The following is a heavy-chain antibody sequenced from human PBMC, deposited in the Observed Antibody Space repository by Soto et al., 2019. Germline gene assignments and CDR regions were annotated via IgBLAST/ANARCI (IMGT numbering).Heavy chain of an antibody. J-gene: IGHJ4*02. CDR3: ARGPDCGGDCYCSDLDS. Sequence: QLQLQESGSGLVKPSQTLSLTCAVSGGSISSGGYSWSWIRQPPGKGLEWIGYIYHSGSTYYNPSLKSRVTISLDRSKNQFSRKLSSVTAADTAVYYCARGPDCGGDCYCSDLDSWGQGTLVTVSS. CDR2: IYHSGST. V-gene: IGHV4-30-2*01. CDR1: GGSISSGGYS. D-gene: IGHD2-21*02.